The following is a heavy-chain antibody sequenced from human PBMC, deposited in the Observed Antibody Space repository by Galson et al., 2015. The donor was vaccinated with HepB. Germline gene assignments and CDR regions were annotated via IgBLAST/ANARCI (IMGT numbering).Heavy chain of an antibody. Sequence: PALVKPTQTLTLTCTFSGFSLTTSGMCVSWIRQPPGKALEWLALIGWDDDKYYSTSLKTRLSISKDTSKNQVVLTMTNMDPVDTATYYCARFLYGDFSYYFDHWGQGIPVTVSS. CDR1: GFSLTTSGMC. V-gene: IGHV2-70*01. CDR2: IGWDDDK. J-gene: IGHJ4*02. CDR3: ARFLYGDFSYYFDH. D-gene: IGHD4-17*01.